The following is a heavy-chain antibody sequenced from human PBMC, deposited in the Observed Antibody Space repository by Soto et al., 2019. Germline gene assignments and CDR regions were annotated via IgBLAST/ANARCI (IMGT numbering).Heavy chain of an antibody. CDR3: ARAVAPYLGTWFDP. V-gene: IGHV4-30-2*01. Sequence: QLQLQESGSGLVKPSQTLSLTCAVSGGSISSGNSYSWSWIRQPPGKGLEWIGSISHSGRPSYNPSLKCRVTMSVDKSKNQFSLNLSSVTAADMAVYYCARAVAPYLGTWFDPWGQGTLVIVSS. J-gene: IGHJ5*02. CDR2: ISHSGRP. D-gene: IGHD3-16*01. CDR1: GGSISSGNSYS.